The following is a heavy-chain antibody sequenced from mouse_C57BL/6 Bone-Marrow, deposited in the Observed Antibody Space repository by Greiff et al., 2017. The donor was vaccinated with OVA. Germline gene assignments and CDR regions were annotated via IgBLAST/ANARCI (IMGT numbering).Heavy chain of an antibody. CDR2: INPYNGGT. CDR1: GYTFTDYY. J-gene: IGHJ4*01. CDR3: ARTPYYYAMDY. V-gene: IGHV1-19*01. Sequence: VHVKQSGPVLVKPGASVKMSCKASGYTFTDYYMNWVKQSHGKSLEWIGVINPYNGGTSYNQKFKGKATLTVDKSSSTAYMELNSLTSEDSAVYYCARTPYYYAMDYWGQGTSVTVSS.